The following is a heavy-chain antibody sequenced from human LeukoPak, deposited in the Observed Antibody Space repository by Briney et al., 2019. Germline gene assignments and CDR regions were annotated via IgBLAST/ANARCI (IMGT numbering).Heavy chain of an antibody. Sequence: PSETLSLTCTVSGGSIRSSYYYWGWIRQPPGKGLEWIGSIYDSGSTYYNPSLKSRVTISVDTSKNQFSLKLSSVTAADTAVYYCARGSGYYLQKYFQHWGQGTLVTVSS. CDR1: GGSIRSSYYY. J-gene: IGHJ1*01. V-gene: IGHV4-39*07. CDR3: ARGSGYYLQKYFQH. D-gene: IGHD3-22*01. CDR2: IYDSGST.